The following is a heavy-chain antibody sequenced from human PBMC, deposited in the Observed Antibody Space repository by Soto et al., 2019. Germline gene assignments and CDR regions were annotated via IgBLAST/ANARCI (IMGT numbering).Heavy chain of an antibody. D-gene: IGHD3-10*01. Sequence: EVQLVESGGGLVQPGGSLRLSCAASGFTFSDYWIHWVRQAPGKGLMWVSRIKGDGSTPNYADSVKGRFTVSRDNAKNTLYLQINSLRAEDTALYYCARGIRGHYGKDVWGQGTTVSVSS. CDR2: IKGDGSTP. V-gene: IGHV3-74*01. CDR3: ARGIRGHYGKDV. J-gene: IGHJ6*02. CDR1: GFTFSDYW.